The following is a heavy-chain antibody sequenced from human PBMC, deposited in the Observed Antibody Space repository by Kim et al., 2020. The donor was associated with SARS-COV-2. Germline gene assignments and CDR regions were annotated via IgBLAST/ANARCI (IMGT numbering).Heavy chain of an antibody. J-gene: IGHJ4*02. CDR3: ARDLEYCSGGSCYLV. D-gene: IGHD2-15*01. Sequence: QKFQGRVTITADKATSTAYMELSSLRSEDTAVYYCARDLEYCSGGSCYLVWGQGTLVTVSS. V-gene: IGHV1-69*04.